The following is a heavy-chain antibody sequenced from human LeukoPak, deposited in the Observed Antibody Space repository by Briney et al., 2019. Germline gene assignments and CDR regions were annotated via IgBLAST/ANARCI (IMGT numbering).Heavy chain of an antibody. J-gene: IGHJ5*02. Sequence: SETLSPTCTVSGASFSNYYWSSIRQPPGKGLEWIGHIYSSGTTTYNPSIKSRLTISLDTSKNQFSLRPSSVPAADPAVYYCARQFDPCGQAILVTVSS. CDR1: GASFSNYY. V-gene: IGHV4-59*08. CDR3: ARQFDP. CDR2: IYSSGTT.